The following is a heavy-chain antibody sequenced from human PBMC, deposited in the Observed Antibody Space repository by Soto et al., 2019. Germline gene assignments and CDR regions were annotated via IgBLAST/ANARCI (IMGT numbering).Heavy chain of an antibody. D-gene: IGHD6-13*01. CDR3: ARANAGLYYFDY. J-gene: IGHJ4*02. CDR2: IGTAGDT. Sequence: GGSLRLSCAVSGFTFSSYDMHWVRQVTGKGLEWVSAIGTAGDTYYPGSVKGRFTISRENAKNSLYLQMNSLRAGDTAVYYCARANAGLYYFDYWGQGTLVTVSS. V-gene: IGHV3-13*01. CDR1: GFTFSSYD.